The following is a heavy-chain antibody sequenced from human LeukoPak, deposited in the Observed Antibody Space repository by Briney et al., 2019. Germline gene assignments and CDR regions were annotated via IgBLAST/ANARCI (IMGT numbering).Heavy chain of an antibody. CDR3: ATVGAVDY. CDR2: INPNSGGT. Sequence: ASVNVTRKASGYTYTYCHRHWLRQATGQGLEWMGRINPNSGGTNYAQKFQGRVTMTSDTSTSTAYMELSRLRSDDTAVYYCATVGAVDYWGQGTLVTVSS. D-gene: IGHD4/OR15-4a*01. J-gene: IGHJ4*02. CDR1: GYTYTYCH. V-gene: IGHV1-2*06.